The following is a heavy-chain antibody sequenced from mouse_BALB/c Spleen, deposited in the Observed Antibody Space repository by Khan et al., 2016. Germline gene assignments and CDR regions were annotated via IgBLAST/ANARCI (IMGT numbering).Heavy chain of an antibody. CDR2: ISYDGSN. CDR1: GYSITSGYY. V-gene: IGHV3-6*02. CDR3: ARAWYFDY. J-gene: IGHJ2*01. Sequence: EVELVESGPGLVKPSQSLSLTCSVTGYSITSGYYWNWIRQFPGNKLEWMGYISYDGSNNYNPSLKNRISITRDTSNNQFFLQLNSVTTEDTATYYCARAWYFDYWGQGTTLTVSS.